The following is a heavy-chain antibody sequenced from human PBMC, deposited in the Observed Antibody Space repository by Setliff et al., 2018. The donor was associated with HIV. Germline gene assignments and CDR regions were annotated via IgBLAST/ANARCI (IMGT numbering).Heavy chain of an antibody. Sequence: GASVKVSCKASGNTFNSYYLHWVRQAPGQGLEWMGIINPLGGNTNYYAQKFQGRVTMTRGTSTSTIYMELSSLRSEDTAVYYCARGQYDILTGLRRYAFDMWGQGTMVTVSS. J-gene: IGHJ3*02. D-gene: IGHD3-9*01. CDR1: GNTFNSYY. V-gene: IGHV1-46*02. CDR3: ARGQYDILTGLRRYAFDM. CDR2: INPLGGNT.